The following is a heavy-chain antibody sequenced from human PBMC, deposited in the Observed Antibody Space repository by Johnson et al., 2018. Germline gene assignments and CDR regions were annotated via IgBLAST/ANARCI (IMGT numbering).Heavy chain of an antibody. D-gene: IGHD6-13*01. CDR1: GYIFSNYW. CDR3: ARQPASSTWSSFDY. J-gene: IGHJ4*02. Sequence: VQLGESGAEVKKPGESLKISCKGSGYIFSNYWIAWVRPMPGKGLEWMGIIYPGDSNIKYSPSFQGQVTISADKSISPTYLQWSSLKAAETAMYYCARQPASSTWSSFDYWGQGTLVTVSS. CDR2: IYPGDSNI. V-gene: IGHV5-51*01.